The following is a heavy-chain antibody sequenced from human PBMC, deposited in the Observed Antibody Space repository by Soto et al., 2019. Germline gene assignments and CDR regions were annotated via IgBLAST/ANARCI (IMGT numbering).Heavy chain of an antibody. CDR2: ISGSGGST. V-gene: IGHV3-23*01. J-gene: IGHJ5*02. D-gene: IGHD4-17*01. CDR1: GFTFISYA. Sequence: EVQLLESGGGLVQPWGSLRLSCAASGFTFISYAMSWVRQAPGKGLEWGSAISGSGGSTYYADSVKGRFTISRDNSKNTLYLQMNSLSAEDTAVYYCEKHPYGDSLSYNWFDPWGQGTLVTVSS. CDR3: EKHPYGDSLSYNWFDP.